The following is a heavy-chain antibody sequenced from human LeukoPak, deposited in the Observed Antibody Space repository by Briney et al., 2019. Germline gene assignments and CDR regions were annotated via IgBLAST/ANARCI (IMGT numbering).Heavy chain of an antibody. CDR1: GFTFSSYG. V-gene: IGHV3-23*01. D-gene: IGHD6-13*01. Sequence: PGGSLRLSCAASGFTFSSYGMSWVRQAPGKGLEWVSAISGSGGSTYYADSVKGRFTISRDNSKNTLYLQMNSLRAEDTAVYYCAKDHKSSPREYYFDYWGQGTLVTVSS. CDR3: AKDHKSSPREYYFDY. J-gene: IGHJ4*02. CDR2: ISGSGGST.